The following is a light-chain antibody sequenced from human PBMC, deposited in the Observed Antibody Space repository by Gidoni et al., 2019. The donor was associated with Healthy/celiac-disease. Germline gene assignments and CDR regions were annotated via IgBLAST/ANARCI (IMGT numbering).Light chain of an antibody. CDR2: DVS. Sequence: QSALTQPRSVSGSPGQSVTISCTGTRSDVGGYNYVSWYQPHPGQAPNLMIYDVSKRPSGVPDRFSGSKAGNTASLTISGLQAEDEADYYCCSYAGSYTLFGGGTKLTVL. CDR1: RSDVGGYNY. V-gene: IGLV2-11*01. J-gene: IGLJ2*01. CDR3: CSYAGSYTL.